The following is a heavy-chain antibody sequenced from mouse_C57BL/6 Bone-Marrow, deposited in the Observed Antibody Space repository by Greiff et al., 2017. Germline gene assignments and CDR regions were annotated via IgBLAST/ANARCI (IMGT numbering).Heavy chain of an antibody. CDR1: GYTFTDYY. J-gene: IGHJ4*01. Sequence: EVQLQQSGPVLVKPGASVKMSCEASGYTFTDYYMNWVKQSHGKSLEWIGVINPYNGGTSYNQKFKGKATLTVDKSSSTAYMELNSLTSADSAVYYCARRTMNYAMDYWGQGTSVTVSS. CDR3: ARRTMNYAMDY. D-gene: IGHD2-4*01. CDR2: INPYNGGT. V-gene: IGHV1-19*01.